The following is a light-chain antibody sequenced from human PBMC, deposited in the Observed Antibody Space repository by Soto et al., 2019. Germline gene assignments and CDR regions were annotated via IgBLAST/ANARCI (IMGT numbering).Light chain of an antibody. V-gene: IGKV4-1*01. Sequence: DVVMTQSQDNRAVSLGERATINCKSSQSILYTSSNKNYLVWYQQKPGQPPKLLIYWASTRESGVTERFSGSGSGTDFTLTISNLQAEDVAIYYCQQFYCNPPTFGGGTKVDIK. CDR1: QSILYTSSNKNY. CDR2: WAS. CDR3: QQFYCNPPT. J-gene: IGKJ4*01.